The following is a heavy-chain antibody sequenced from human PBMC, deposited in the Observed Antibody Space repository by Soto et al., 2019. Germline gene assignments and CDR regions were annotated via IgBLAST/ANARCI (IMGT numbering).Heavy chain of an antibody. D-gene: IGHD3-10*01. Sequence: EFQVLESGGGWVQPGGSLRLSCAASGFSFSSTDMSWVRQAPGKGLEWVSTILDTGTTVFYADSVKGRFTVSRDNCQNTLSAQMNNLRAVDTAVYYGVKNSGWFNTWGQGTLVAVSS. CDR3: VKNSGWFNT. CDR1: GFSFSSTD. CDR2: ILDTGTTV. J-gene: IGHJ5*02. V-gene: IGHV3-23*01.